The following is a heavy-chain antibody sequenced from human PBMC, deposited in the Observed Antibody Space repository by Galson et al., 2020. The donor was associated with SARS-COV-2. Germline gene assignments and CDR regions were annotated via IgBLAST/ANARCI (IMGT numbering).Heavy chain of an antibody. J-gene: IGHJ4*02. CDR2: IYHSGNT. CDR3: ARGDEFRPYSAVNN. CDR1: GYSISSGYH. V-gene: IGHV4-38-2*01. D-gene: IGHD1-26*01. Sequence: SETLSLTCAVSGYSISSGYHSGWIRQPPGKGLECIGSIYHSGNTYYNPSLESRVTISVDTSKNQFSLKLNSVTAADTAVYYCARGDEFRPYSAVNNWCQGTLVTGSS.